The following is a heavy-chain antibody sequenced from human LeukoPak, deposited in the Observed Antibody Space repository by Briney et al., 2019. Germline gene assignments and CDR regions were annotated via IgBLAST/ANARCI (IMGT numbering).Heavy chain of an antibody. CDR2: IRYDGSNK. Sequence: PGGSLRLSCAASGFTFSSYGMHWVRQAPGKGLEWVAFIRYDGSNKYYADSVKGRFTISRDNSKNTLYLQMNSLRAEDTAVYYCAREVRRDYYYMDVWGKGTTVTVSS. D-gene: IGHD3-10*01. J-gene: IGHJ6*03. CDR1: GFTFSSYG. CDR3: AREVRRDYYYMDV. V-gene: IGHV3-30*02.